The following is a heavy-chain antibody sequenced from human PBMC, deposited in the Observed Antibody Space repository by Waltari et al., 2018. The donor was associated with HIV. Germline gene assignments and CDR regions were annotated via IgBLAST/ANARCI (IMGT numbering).Heavy chain of an antibody. J-gene: IGHJ5*02. D-gene: IGHD2-8*01. CDR2: INSGGSSK. V-gene: IGHV3-11*04. CDR1: GFTFSAYD. Sequence: QIHLVESGGGLVKPGGSLRLSCAASGFTFSAYDMSWIRQAQGKQPEWGSYINSGGSSKYFADFVNGRFTISRDNSENSLYLQMNNLRADDTAIYYCAKMGGVFYRFDAWGQGSLVTVSS. CDR3: AKMGGVFYRFDA.